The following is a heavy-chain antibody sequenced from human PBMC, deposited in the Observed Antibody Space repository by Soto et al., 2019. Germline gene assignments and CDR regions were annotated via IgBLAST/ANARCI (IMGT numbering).Heavy chain of an antibody. CDR2: ISVDNGNT. V-gene: IGHV1-18*01. Sequence: QVQLVQSGAEVKKPGASVKVSCKASGYTFTSYGINWVRQVPEQGLEWMGWISVDNGNTKYAQKFQGRVTMTTDTSTSTAYVELRSLRSDDTAVYYCAIGYGDYFFDYWGQGTVVTVSS. CDR3: AIGYGDYFFDY. D-gene: IGHD4-17*01. J-gene: IGHJ4*02. CDR1: GYTFTSYG.